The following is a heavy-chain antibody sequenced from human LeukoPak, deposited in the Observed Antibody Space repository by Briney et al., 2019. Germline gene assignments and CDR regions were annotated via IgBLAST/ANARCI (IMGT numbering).Heavy chain of an antibody. CDR2: IYTSGST. D-gene: IGHD2-15*01. CDR3: ARGTRYCSGDSCQNWFDP. V-gene: IGHV4-4*07. CDR1: GGSISSHY. J-gene: IGHJ5*02. Sequence: SETLSLTCTVSGGSISSHYWSWIRQPAGKGLEWIGRIYTSGSTNYNPSLKSRVTMSVDTSENQFSLKLGSVTAADTAVYYCARGTRYCSGDSCQNWFDPWGQGTLVTVSS.